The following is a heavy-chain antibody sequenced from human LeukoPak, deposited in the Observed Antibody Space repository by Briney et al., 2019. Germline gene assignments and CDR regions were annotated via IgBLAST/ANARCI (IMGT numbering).Heavy chain of an antibody. CDR1: GFTFSSYE. Sequence: GGSLRLSCAASGFTFSSYEMNWVRQAPGKGLEWVSYISSSGSTIYYADSVKGRFTISRDNAKNSLYLQMNSLRAEDTAVYYCARGVTIFGAFDPWGQGTLVTVSS. D-gene: IGHD3-3*01. V-gene: IGHV3-48*03. CDR2: ISSSGSTI. CDR3: ARGVTIFGAFDP. J-gene: IGHJ5*02.